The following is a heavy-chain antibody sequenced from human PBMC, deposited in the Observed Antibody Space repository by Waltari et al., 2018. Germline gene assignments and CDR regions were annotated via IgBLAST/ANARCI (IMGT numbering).Heavy chain of an antibody. V-gene: IGHV4-59*01. CDR2: ISYSGRT. D-gene: IGHD4-17*01. Sequence: QVQLQESGPGLVKPSETLSLTCTVSGGSISSYYWSWIRKPPGKGLEWIGYISYSGRTNCHPSLKSRVTISLDTSKNQFSLKLSSVTAADTAVYYCARAYPTRKMDVWGQGTTVTVSS. CDR1: GGSISSYY. J-gene: IGHJ6*02. CDR3: ARAYPTRKMDV.